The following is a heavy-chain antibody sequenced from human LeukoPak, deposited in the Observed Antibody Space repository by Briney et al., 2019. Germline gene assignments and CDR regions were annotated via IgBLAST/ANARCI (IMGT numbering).Heavy chain of an antibody. D-gene: IGHD3-9*01. Sequence: VGSLRLSCAASGFIFSDYWMHWVRQPRGKGLEWVANIRQDASERYYGDSVKGRFAISRDNTKNSLYLQMNSLRAEYTAVYYCVRDKGFLRWKYLTPEYWGHGTLVTVSS. CDR3: VRDKGFLRWKYLTPEY. CDR2: IRQDASER. V-gene: IGHV3-7*01. CDR1: GFIFSDYW. J-gene: IGHJ1*01.